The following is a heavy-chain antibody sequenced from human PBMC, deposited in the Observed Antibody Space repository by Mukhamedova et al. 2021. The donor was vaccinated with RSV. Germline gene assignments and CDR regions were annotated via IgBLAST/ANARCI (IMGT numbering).Heavy chain of an antibody. CDR3: AKVWYCSSTSCFLNDY. Sequence: EWVSVIYSGGSSTYYADSVKGRFPISRDTSKNTLYLQMNSLRAEDTAVYYCAKVWYCSSTSCFLNDYWGQG. V-gene: IGHV3-23*03. J-gene: IGHJ4*02. D-gene: IGHD2-2*01. CDR2: IYSGGSST.